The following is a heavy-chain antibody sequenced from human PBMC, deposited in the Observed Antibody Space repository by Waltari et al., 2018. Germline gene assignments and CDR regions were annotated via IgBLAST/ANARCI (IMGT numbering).Heavy chain of an antibody. D-gene: IGHD2-8*02. CDR1: GFISSDYR. V-gene: IGHV3-72*01. CDR2: ARDKANSHST. J-gene: IGHJ5*02. CDR3: ARDVGKYSWDL. Sequence: EVQLVESGGGLVQPGGSLRLSCTASGFISSDYRMDWVRQAPGKGLEWIARARDKANSHSTEYAASVRGRVIISRDDSKSSLYLQMSSLKTEDTAVYFCARDVGKYSWDLWGQGTLVTVSS.